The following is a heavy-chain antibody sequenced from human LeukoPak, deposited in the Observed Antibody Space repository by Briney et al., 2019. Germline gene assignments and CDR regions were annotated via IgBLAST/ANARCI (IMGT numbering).Heavy chain of an antibody. CDR2: TYSGGST. D-gene: IGHD3-10*01. V-gene: IGHV3-53*01. CDR3: AKTGRGGMTGAFDI. CDR1: GLTVSSNY. J-gene: IGHJ3*02. Sequence: GGSLRLSCAVSGLTVSSNYMSWVRQAPGKGLEWVAVTYSGGSTYYADSVKGRFSISRDNSKKTLCLQMNSLRAEATGVYYSAKTGRGGMTGAFDIWGQGTMVTVSS.